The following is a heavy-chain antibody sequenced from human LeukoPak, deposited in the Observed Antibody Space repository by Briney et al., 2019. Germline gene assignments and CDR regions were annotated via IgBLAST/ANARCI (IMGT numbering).Heavy chain of an antibody. J-gene: IGHJ4*02. CDR2: IYHSGST. CDR3: ARRRYDFWSGSPLDY. D-gene: IGHD3-3*01. Sequence: SSETLSLTCAVSGSSISSGYYRDWIRQPPGKGLEWIGSIYHSGSTYYNTSLKGRVTISLDMSKNQFSLRLRSVTAADTAMYYCARRRYDFWSGSPLDYWGRGTLVTASS. V-gene: IGHV4-38-2*01. CDR1: GSSISSGYY.